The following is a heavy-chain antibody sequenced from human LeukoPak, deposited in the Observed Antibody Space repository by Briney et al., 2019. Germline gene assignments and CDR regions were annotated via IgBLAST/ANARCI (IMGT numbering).Heavy chain of an antibody. V-gene: IGHV3-30-3*01. CDR3: ARDPTYYDFWSGYYTGFEVIDY. J-gene: IGHJ4*02. Sequence: PGGSLRLSCAASGFTFSSYAMHWVRQAPGKGLEWVAVISYDGSNKYYADSVKGRFTISRDNAKNSLYLQMNSLRAEDTAVYYCARDPTYYDFWSGYYTGFEVIDYWGQGTLVTVSS. CDR1: GFTFSSYA. CDR2: ISYDGSNK. D-gene: IGHD3-3*01.